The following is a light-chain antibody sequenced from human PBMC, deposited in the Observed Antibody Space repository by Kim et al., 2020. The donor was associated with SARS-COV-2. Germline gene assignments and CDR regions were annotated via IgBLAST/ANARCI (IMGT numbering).Light chain of an antibody. CDR3: QQYNSYPLT. CDR1: QSICSW. CDR2: KAS. J-gene: IGKJ4*01. Sequence: ESIGDRVTLACRASQSICSWLTWYQQKPGKAPKLLIYKASSLESGVPSRFSGSGSGTEFTLTISSLQPDDFATYYCQQYNSYPLTFGGGTKLEI. V-gene: IGKV1-5*03.